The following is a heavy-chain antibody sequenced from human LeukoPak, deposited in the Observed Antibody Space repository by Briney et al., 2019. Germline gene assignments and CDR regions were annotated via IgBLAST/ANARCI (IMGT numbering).Heavy chain of an antibody. Sequence: SETLSLTCTVSGGSISSYYSSWIRQPPGKGLEWIGYIYYSGSTNYNPSLKSRVTISVDTSKNQFSLKLSSVTAADTAVYYCARENPTYYYDSRVFDYWGQGTLVTVSS. CDR3: ARENPTYYYDSRVFDY. CDR2: IYYSGST. CDR1: GGSISSYY. V-gene: IGHV4-59*01. D-gene: IGHD3-22*01. J-gene: IGHJ4*02.